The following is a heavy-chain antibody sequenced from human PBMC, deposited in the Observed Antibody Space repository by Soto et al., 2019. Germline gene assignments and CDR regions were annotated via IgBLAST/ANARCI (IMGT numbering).Heavy chain of an antibody. CDR1: GYTFTSYF. CDR3: ARDDPPTHY. CDR2: ISAYNGNT. Sequence: QVQLVQSGAEVKKPGASVKVSCKASGYTFTSYFISWVRQALGQGLEWMGWISAYNGNTNYAQKLQGRVTMTTDTSTITAFMELRSPRSDDTAVYYCARDDPPTHYWGQGTLVTVSS. V-gene: IGHV1-18*01. J-gene: IGHJ4*02. D-gene: IGHD4-17*01.